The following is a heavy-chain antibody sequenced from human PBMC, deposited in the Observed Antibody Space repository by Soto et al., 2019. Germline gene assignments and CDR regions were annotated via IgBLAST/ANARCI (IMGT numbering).Heavy chain of an antibody. D-gene: IGHD6-19*01. CDR2: IIPIFGTA. CDR3: ARGRYSSGWHPNWFDP. CDR1: GGTFSSYA. V-gene: IGHV1-69*13. Sequence: ASVKVSCKASGGTFSSYAISWVRQAPGQGLEWMEGIIPIFGTANYAQKFQGRATITADESTSTAYMELSSLRSEDTAVYYCARGRYSSGWHPNWFDPWGQGTLVTVSS. J-gene: IGHJ5*02.